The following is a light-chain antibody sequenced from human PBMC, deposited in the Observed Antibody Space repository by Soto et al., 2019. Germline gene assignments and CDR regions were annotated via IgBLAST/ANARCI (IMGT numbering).Light chain of an antibody. CDR2: EVS. Sequence: QSALTQPPSASGSPGQSVTISCTGTSSDVGRYNYVSWYQQHPGKAPKLMIYEVSKRPSGVPDRFSGSKSGNTASLSVSGLQAEDEAEYYCSSYAGSAFLLFGGGTQLTVL. CDR1: SSDVGRYNY. CDR3: SSYAGSAFLL. V-gene: IGLV2-8*01. J-gene: IGLJ2*01.